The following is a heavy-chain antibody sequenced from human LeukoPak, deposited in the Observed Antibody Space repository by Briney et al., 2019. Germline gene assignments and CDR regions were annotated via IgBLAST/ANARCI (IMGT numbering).Heavy chain of an antibody. CDR3: ARDTLNGPFVISLDY. CDR1: GFIFSSYG. Sequence: PGESLRLSCAASGFIFSSYGMNWVRQAPGKGLEWVSHITSDGHVETYVDSVRGRFTMSRDNAKDLLFLQMNGLRAEDTAVYYCARDTLNGPFVISLDYWGQGALVTVSS. D-gene: IGHD3-9*01. V-gene: IGHV3-48*03. J-gene: IGHJ4*02. CDR2: ITSDGHVE.